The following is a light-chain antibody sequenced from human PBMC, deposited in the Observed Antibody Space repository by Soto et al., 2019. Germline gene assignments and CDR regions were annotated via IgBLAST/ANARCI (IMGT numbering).Light chain of an antibody. J-gene: IGKJ4*02. CDR2: AAS. V-gene: IGKV1-39*02. Sequence: DIQMTQSPSSLSGSVGDRVTLTCRTSQSIDNYLNWYQQKPGKAPKLLMYAASTLQSGVPSRFSGSGSETDFTLASSCLQPEDLAAYYCQMYSRRPHAFSGGTKVDIK. CDR3: QMYSRRPHA. CDR1: QSIDNY.